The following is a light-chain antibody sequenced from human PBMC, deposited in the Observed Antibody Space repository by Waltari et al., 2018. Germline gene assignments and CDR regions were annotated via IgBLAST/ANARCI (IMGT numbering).Light chain of an antibody. CDR1: QSVSRT. CDR3: QHYVRLPAS. CDR2: GAS. J-gene: IGKJ1*01. Sequence: EIVLTQSPGTLSLSPGERATLFCRASQSVSRTLSWYQQKPGQAPKPLIYGASIRATGIPDRFPGSGSGTDFSLTISSLEPEDFAIYFCQHYVRLPASFGQGTKVEIK. V-gene: IGKV3-20*01.